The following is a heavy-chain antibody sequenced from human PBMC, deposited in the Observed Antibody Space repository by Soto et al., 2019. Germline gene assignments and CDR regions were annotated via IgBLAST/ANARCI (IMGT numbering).Heavy chain of an antibody. CDR2: ISGGGDST. V-gene: IGHV3-23*01. D-gene: IGHD2-2*01. Sequence: EVQLLESGGGLVQPGGSLRLSCAASGFTFSNYAMSWVRQAPGKGLEWVSTISGGGDSTYYADSVKGRFTISRDNSKNTLYLQVNSLRAEDTAAYYWAKRSLTPAAMKSPFDYWGQGTLVTVSS. J-gene: IGHJ4*02. CDR3: AKRSLTPAAMKSPFDY. CDR1: GFTFSNYA.